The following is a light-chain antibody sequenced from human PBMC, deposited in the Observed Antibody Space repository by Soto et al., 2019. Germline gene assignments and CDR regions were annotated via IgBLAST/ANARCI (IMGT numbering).Light chain of an antibody. CDR3: QQSYSYTRM. CDR2: GAS. CDR1: QSISSY. V-gene: IGKV1-39*01. J-gene: IGKJ1*01. Sequence: DIQMTQSPSSLSASVGDRVTITCRASQSISSYLNWYQQKPGKAPKLLIYGASSLQSGVPTRFSGSGSGTDFTLTISSLQPEDSATYYCQQSYSYTRMFGQGTKVDIK.